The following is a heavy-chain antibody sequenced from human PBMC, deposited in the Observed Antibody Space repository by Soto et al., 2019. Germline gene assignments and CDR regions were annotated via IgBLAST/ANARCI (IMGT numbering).Heavy chain of an antibody. CDR1: GGSISSFC. Sequence: SETLSLTCTVSGGSISSFCWSWMQQPPGKGLEWIGYICYSGSPNYNPSLRSRVTISLDTSKSQFSLKLSSVIAADTAVYYCTRAWKTNSSNWFDPWGQGTLVTVSS. V-gene: IGHV4-59*01. J-gene: IGHJ5*02. CDR2: ICYSGSP. CDR3: TRAWKTNSSNWFDP. D-gene: IGHD1-1*01.